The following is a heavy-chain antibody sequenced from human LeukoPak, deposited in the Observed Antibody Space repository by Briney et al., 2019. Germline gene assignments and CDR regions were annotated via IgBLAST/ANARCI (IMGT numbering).Heavy chain of an antibody. CDR1: GFTFSNAW. CDR3: TTLRSYYYYYYMDV. Sequence: PGGSLRLSCAASGFTFSNAWMSWVRQAPGKGLEWVGRIKSKTDGGTTDYAAPVKGRFTISRDDSKNTLYLQMNSLKTEDTAVYYCTTLRSYYYYYYMDVWGKGTTVTVSS. V-gene: IGHV3-15*01. J-gene: IGHJ6*03. CDR2: IKSKTDGGTT. D-gene: IGHD1-14*01.